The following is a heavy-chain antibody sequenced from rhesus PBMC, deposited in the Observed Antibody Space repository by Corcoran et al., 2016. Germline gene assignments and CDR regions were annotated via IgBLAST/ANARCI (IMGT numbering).Heavy chain of an antibody. Sequence: EVQLVQSGAEVEKPGASVKISCKASGYTFTDYYLHWVRQAPGKGIEGGGGVEPEEGEAIHAQKFQDRVTSTAETSTDTADMELSSLRSEDTAVYYCANSNSGYFDYWGQGVLVTVSS. CDR1: GYTFTDYY. CDR2: VEPEEGEA. CDR3: ANSNSGYFDY. V-gene: IGHV1-111*02. D-gene: IGHD4-23*01. J-gene: IGHJ4*01.